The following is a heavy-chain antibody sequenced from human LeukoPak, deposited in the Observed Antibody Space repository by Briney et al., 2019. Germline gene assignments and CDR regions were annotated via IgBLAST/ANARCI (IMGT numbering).Heavy chain of an antibody. Sequence: GGSLRLSCAASGFTFNSYAMNWVRQAPGKGLEWVSVISSSGGSSYHADSVKGRFTISKDNSKNTVYLQMSSLRVDDTAVYYCAKAASSSWPSYYYGMDVWGQGTTVTVPS. D-gene: IGHD6-13*01. CDR3: AKAASSSWPSYYYGMDV. CDR2: ISSSGGSS. CDR1: GFTFNSYA. J-gene: IGHJ6*02. V-gene: IGHV3-23*01.